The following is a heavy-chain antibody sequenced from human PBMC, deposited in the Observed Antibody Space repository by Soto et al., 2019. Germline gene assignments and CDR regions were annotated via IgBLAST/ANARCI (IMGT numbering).Heavy chain of an antibody. CDR2: IRTKANDYAT. V-gene: IGHV3-73*01. J-gene: IGHJ6*02. CDR3: SRQKDGGDYYYFYDTDV. CDR1: GFTFSGSA. Sequence: PGGSLRLSCAASGFTFSGSAMHWVRQASGKGLEWVGRIRTKANDYATAYAASVKGRFTIFRDDSKNMAYLQMHSLKTEDTAVYYCSRQKDGGDYYYFYDTDVWGQGATVTVSS.